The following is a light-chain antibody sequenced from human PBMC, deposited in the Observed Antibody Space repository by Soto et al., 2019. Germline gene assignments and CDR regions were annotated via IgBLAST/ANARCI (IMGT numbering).Light chain of an antibody. CDR1: QSVSSSY. V-gene: IGKV3-20*01. CDR3: QQYGSSPPWT. J-gene: IGKJ1*01. Sequence: EIVLTQSPGTLSLSPGERATLSCRANQSVSSSYLAWYQQKPGQAPRLLIYGASSRATGIPDRFSGSGSGTDFTLTISRLEPEDCAVYYCQQYGSSPPWTFGQGTKVEIK. CDR2: GAS.